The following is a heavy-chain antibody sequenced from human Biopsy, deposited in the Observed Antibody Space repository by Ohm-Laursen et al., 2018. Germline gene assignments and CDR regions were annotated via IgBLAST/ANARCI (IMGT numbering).Heavy chain of an antibody. CDR3: AKDKGTFNFYYYGMDV. V-gene: IGHV3-30*18. D-gene: IGHD2/OR15-2a*01. J-gene: IGHJ6*02. Sequence: SLRLSCSASGFTFSNSGMHWVRQAPGKGLEWVAAISYDGSKTDYGDSVKGRHNISRDNSKNTLDLQMSSLRVEDTAVYFCAKDKGTFNFYYYGMDVWGQGTTVTVSS. CDR1: GFTFSNSG. CDR2: ISYDGSKT.